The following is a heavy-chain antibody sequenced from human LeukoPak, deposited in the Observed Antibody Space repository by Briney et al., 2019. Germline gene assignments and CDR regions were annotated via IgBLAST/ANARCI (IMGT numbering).Heavy chain of an antibody. V-gene: IGHV4-30-4*01. CDR1: VGSISSGDYY. Sequence: PSQTLSLTCTVSVGSISSGDYYWSWIRQPPGKGLEWIGYIYYSGSTYYNPSLKSRVTISVDTSKNQFSLKLSSVTAADTAVYYCARGGAGSYYGTTFDPWGQGTLVTVSS. J-gene: IGHJ5*02. CDR2: IYYSGST. CDR3: ARGGAGSYYGTTFDP. D-gene: IGHD3-10*01.